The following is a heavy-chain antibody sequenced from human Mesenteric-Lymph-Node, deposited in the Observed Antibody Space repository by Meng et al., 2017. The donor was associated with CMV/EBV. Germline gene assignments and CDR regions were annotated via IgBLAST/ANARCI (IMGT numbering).Heavy chain of an antibody. V-gene: IGHV3-21*01. CDR1: GFTFSSYS. CDR2: ISSSSSYI. Sequence: GESLKISCAASGFTFSSYSMNWVRQAPGKGLEWASSISSSSSYIYYAGSVKGRFTISRDNAKNSLYLQMNSLRAEDTAVYFCAGFTYYDILTKGVWGQGTLVTVSS. CDR3: AGFTYYDILTKGV. J-gene: IGHJ4*02. D-gene: IGHD3-9*01.